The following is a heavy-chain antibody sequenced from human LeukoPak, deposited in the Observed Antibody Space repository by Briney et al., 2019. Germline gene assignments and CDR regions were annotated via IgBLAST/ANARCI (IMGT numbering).Heavy chain of an antibody. D-gene: IGHD1-14*01. CDR3: AREKATGTDY. CDR2: IYHSGIT. CDR1: GYSISSGYY. V-gene: IGHV4-38-2*02. Sequence: SETLSLTCTVSGYSISSGYYWAWIRPPPGKGLEWIGSIYHSGITYYNPSLRSRVTISVDTSKNQFSLQLSSVTAADTAMYYCAREKATGTDYWGQGILVTVSS. J-gene: IGHJ4*02.